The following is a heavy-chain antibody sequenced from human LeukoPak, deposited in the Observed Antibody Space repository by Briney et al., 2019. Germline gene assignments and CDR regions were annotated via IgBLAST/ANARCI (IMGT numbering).Heavy chain of an antibody. Sequence: PSETLSLTCTVSGGSISSSSYYWGWIRQPPGKGLEWIGSIYYSGSTYYNPSLKSRVTISVDTSKNQFSLKLSSVTAADTAVYYRARHTSGSSDAFDIWGQGTMVTVSS. CDR3: ARHTSGSSDAFDI. V-gene: IGHV4-39*01. CDR2: IYYSGST. J-gene: IGHJ3*02. D-gene: IGHD1-26*01. CDR1: GGSISSSSYY.